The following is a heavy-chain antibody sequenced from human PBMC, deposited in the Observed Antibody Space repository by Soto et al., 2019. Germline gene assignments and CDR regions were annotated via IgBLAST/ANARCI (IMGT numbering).Heavy chain of an antibody. D-gene: IGHD5-18*01. Sequence: QLQLQESGPGLVKPSETLSLTCTVSGGSISSSSYYWGWIRQPPGKGLEWIGSIYYSGSTYYNPSLKSRVTISVDMSKNQFSLKLSSVTAADTAVYYCARQSAMVFDKLYYFDYWGQGTLVTVSS. V-gene: IGHV4-39*01. CDR3: ARQSAMVFDKLYYFDY. J-gene: IGHJ4*02. CDR2: IYYSGST. CDR1: GGSISSSSYY.